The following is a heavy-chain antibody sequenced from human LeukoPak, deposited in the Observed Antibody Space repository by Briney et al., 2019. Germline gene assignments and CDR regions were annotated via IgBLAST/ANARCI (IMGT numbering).Heavy chain of an antibody. CDR2: IKPDGGDT. Sequence: ASVKVSCKASGYTFTDYYLHWVRQAPGHGLEWMGWIKPDGGDTNYAQRLQGRVTMTRDTSISTAYMELTNLSSDDTAVYYCARGITIYGVMIIYFDSWGQGTLVTDSS. CDR1: GYTFTDYY. D-gene: IGHD3-3*01. CDR3: ARGITIYGVMIIYFDS. J-gene: IGHJ4*02. V-gene: IGHV1-2*02.